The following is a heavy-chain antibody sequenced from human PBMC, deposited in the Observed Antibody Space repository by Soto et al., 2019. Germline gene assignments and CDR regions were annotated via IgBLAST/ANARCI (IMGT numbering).Heavy chain of an antibody. CDR1: GDSISSGAYY. V-gene: IGHV4-30-4*01. Sequence: QVQLQESGPGLVQPSQTLSLTCTVSGDSISSGAYYWSWIRQPPGKGLEWIGYIYHSGATYYNPSLESXXTXSXXTAKNQFSPRLSSVTAADTAVYYCARDGGYATVDRWGQGTLVTVSS. J-gene: IGHJ5*02. CDR3: ARDGGYATVDR. CDR2: IYHSGAT. D-gene: IGHD2-15*01.